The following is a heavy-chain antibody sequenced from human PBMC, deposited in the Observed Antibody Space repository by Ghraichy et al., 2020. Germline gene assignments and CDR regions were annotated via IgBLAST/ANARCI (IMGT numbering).Heavy chain of an antibody. CDR2: IWYDGSNK. Sequence: GESLNISCAASGFTFRNFGMHWVRQAPGKGLEWVAVIWYDGSNKYYADSVKGRFTISRDNSKNTVDLQMNSLKAEDTAVYYCARDLGAGTNYWGQGTLVIVSS. D-gene: IGHD1-1*01. J-gene: IGHJ4*02. CDR1: GFTFRNFG. CDR3: ARDLGAGTNY. V-gene: IGHV3-33*01.